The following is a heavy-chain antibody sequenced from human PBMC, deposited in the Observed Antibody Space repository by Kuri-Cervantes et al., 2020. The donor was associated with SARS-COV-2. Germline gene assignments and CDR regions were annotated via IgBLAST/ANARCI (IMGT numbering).Heavy chain of an antibody. V-gene: IGHV3-30*03. CDR1: GFTFTSYA. Sequence: GESLKISCAVSGFTFTSYAMHWVRQAPGKGLEWVALISYDGGNKFYADSVKGRFTISRDNSKNTLYLQMNSLRTDDTAVYYCARDRRVGATFYYYYMDVWGKGTTVTVSS. D-gene: IGHD1-26*01. J-gene: IGHJ6*03. CDR2: ISYDGGNK. CDR3: ARDRRVGATFYYYYMDV.